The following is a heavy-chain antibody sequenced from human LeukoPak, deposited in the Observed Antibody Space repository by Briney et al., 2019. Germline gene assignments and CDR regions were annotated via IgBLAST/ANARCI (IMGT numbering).Heavy chain of an antibody. J-gene: IGHJ3*02. CDR1: EFTFSSYW. V-gene: IGHV3-74*03. CDR2: IYSDGSII. D-gene: IGHD2-2*03. Sequence: GGSLRLSCAASEFTFSSYWMHWVRQVPGKGLVWVSRIYSDGSIITYTDSVKGRFTISRDNAKNTLYLHMNSLRAEDTAVYYCARAPPSNGSAYHFDIWGQGTMVTVSS. CDR3: ARAPPSNGSAYHFDI.